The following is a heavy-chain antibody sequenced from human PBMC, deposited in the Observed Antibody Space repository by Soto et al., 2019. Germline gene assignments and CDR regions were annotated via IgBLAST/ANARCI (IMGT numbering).Heavy chain of an antibody. V-gene: IGHV4-30-2*01. CDR2: IYHSGST. Sequence: QLQLQESGSGLVKPSQTLSLTCAVSDGSISSGDYSWSWIRQPPGKGLEWIGYIYHSGSTYYNPSLKSRVTISVDRSKNQFSLKLSSVTAADTAVYYCASMSPTVLAAFDIWGQGTMVTVSS. D-gene: IGHD4-17*01. J-gene: IGHJ3*02. CDR1: DGSISSGDYS. CDR3: ASMSPTVLAAFDI.